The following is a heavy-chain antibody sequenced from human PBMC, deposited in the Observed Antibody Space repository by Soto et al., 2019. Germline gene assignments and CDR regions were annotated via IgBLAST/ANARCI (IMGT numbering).Heavy chain of an antibody. J-gene: IGHJ4*02. D-gene: IGHD4-17*01. V-gene: IGHV1-69*12. CDR2: IIPIFGTA. Sequence: QVQLVQSGAEVKKPGSSVKVSCKASGGTFSSYAISWVRQAPGQGLEWMGGIIPIFGTANYAQKFQGRVTITADESTSTAYRELSSLRSEDTAVYYCARGGDNTVTTPVDYWGQGTLVTVSS. CDR1: GGTFSSYA. CDR3: ARGGDNTVTTPVDY.